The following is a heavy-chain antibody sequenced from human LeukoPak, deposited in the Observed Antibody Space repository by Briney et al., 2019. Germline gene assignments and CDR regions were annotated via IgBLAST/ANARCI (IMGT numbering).Heavy chain of an antibody. CDR2: IKQDGSEK. D-gene: IGHD4-17*01. CDR3: TKDPNGDYVGAFDF. Sequence: GGSLRLSCAASGFTFSTYWMTWVRQAPGKGLEWVANIKQDGSEKYYVDSVKGRFTISRDNAKNSLYLQMNSLRAEDTAVYYCTKDPNGDYVGAFDFWDQGTLVIVSS. V-gene: IGHV3-7*03. CDR1: GFTFSTYW. J-gene: IGHJ3*01.